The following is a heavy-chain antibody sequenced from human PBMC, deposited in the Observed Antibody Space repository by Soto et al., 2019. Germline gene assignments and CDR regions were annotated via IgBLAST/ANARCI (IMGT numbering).Heavy chain of an antibody. D-gene: IGHD5-12*01. V-gene: IGHV3-23*01. CDR1: GFTFSSYA. J-gene: IGHJ6*02. Sequence: EVQLLESGGGLVQPGGSLRLSCAASGFTFSSYAMSWVRQAPGKGLEWVSAISGSGSTIYYADSVKGRFTISRDNAKNSLYLQMNSLRAEDTAVYYCARDGGYSGYDFLPAYYYGMDVWGQGTTVTVSS. CDR2: ISGSGSTI. CDR3: ARDGGYSGYDFLPAYYYGMDV.